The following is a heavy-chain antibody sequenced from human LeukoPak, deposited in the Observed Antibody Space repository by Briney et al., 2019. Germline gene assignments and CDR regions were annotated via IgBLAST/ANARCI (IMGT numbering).Heavy chain of an antibody. CDR2: IYYSGST. V-gene: IGHV4-59*01. Sequence: PSETLSLTCTVSGGSISSYYWSWIRQPPGKGLEWIGCIYYSGSTNYNPSLKSRVTMSVDTSKNQFPLKLSSVTAADTAVYYCARDFAFDIWGQGTMVTVSS. J-gene: IGHJ3*02. CDR1: GGSISSYY. CDR3: ARDFAFDI.